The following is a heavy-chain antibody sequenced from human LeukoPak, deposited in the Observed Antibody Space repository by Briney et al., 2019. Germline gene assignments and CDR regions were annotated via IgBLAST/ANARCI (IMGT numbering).Heavy chain of an antibody. J-gene: IGHJ4*02. Sequence: GGSLRLSCAASGFTFSSYGMHWVRQAPGKGLEWVSAISGSGGSTYYADSVKGRFTFSRDNSKNTLYLQMNSLRAEDTAVYYCAKDLGGYSYMFDYWGQGTLVTVSS. D-gene: IGHD5-18*01. CDR2: ISGSGGST. V-gene: IGHV3-23*01. CDR3: AKDLGGYSYMFDY. CDR1: GFTFSSYG.